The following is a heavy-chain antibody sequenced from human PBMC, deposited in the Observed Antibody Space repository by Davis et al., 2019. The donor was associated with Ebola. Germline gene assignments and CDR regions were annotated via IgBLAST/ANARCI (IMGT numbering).Heavy chain of an antibody. CDR3: ARDKGERSFDY. V-gene: IGHV4-34*01. CDR1: GGSFSGYY. Sequence: MPSETLSLTCAVYGGSFSGYYWSWIRQPPGKGLEWIGEINHSGSTNYNPSLKSRVTIPVDKSKNQFSLKLSSVTAADTAVYYCARDKGERSFDYWGQGTLVTVSS. D-gene: IGHD3-16*01. J-gene: IGHJ4*02. CDR2: INHSGST.